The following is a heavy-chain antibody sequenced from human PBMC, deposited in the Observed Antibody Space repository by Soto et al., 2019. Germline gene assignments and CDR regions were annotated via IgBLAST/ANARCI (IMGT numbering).Heavy chain of an antibody. J-gene: IGHJ4*02. D-gene: IGHD6-13*01. V-gene: IGHV4-59*01. CDR2: IYYSGST. CDR1: GGSFSGYY. Sequence: SETLSLTCAVYGGSFSGYYWSWIRQPPGKGLEWIGYIYYSGSTNYNPSLKSRVTISVDTSKNQFSLKLSSVTAADTAVYYCARAIAAAGTPDYWGQGTLVTVSS. CDR3: ARAIAAAGTPDY.